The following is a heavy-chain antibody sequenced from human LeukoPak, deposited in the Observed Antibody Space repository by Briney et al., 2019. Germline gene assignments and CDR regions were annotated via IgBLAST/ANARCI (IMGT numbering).Heavy chain of an antibody. J-gene: IGHJ4*02. CDR1: GYTFTSYA. CDR2: INTNTGNP. D-gene: IGHD2-2*01. CDR3: ARGGRVPAAMSPDY. Sequence: GASVKVSCKASGYTFTSYAMNWVRQARGQGLEWMGWINTNTGNPTYAQGFTGRFVFSLDTSVSTAYLQISSLKAEDTAVYYCARGGRVPAAMSPDYWGQGTLVTVSS. V-gene: IGHV7-4-1*02.